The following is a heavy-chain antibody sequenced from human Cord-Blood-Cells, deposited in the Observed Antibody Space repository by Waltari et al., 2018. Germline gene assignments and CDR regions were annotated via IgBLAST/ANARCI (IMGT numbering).Heavy chain of an antibody. Sequence: QVQLQESGPGLVKPSETLSLTCPVSGGSISSHYWSWIRPPPGKGLEWIGYIYYSGSTNYNPSLKSRVTISVDTSKNQFSLKLSSVTAADTAVYYCARDYSSSWYNWFDPWGQGTLVTVSS. V-gene: IGHV4-59*11. D-gene: IGHD6-13*01. CDR2: IYYSGST. CDR3: ARDYSSSWYNWFDP. J-gene: IGHJ5*02. CDR1: GGSISSHY.